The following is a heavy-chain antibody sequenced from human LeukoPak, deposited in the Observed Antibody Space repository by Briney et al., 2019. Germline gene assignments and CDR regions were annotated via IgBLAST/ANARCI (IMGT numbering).Heavy chain of an antibody. Sequence: ASVKVSCKVSGYTLTELSMHWVRQAPGKGLEWMGGFDPEDGETIYAQKFQGRVTMTEDTSTDTAYMELSSLRSEDTAVYYCATPPYCSCTSCYQTHYFDYWGQGTLVTVSS. CDR1: GYTLTELS. CDR3: ATPPYCSCTSCYQTHYFDY. CDR2: FDPEDGET. D-gene: IGHD2-2*01. V-gene: IGHV1-24*01. J-gene: IGHJ4*02.